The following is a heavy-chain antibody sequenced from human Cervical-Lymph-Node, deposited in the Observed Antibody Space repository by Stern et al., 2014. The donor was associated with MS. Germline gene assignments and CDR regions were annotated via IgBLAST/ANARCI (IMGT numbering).Heavy chain of an antibody. CDR3: ARTYELDY. J-gene: IGHJ4*02. V-gene: IGHV1-8*01. Sequence: QAQLAESGPEVKKPGASVRVSCKASGYTFTSYDINWVRQAPPQRLDGMGWMNPTTGDTGYAQKFQGRITMTRNTSMSTAYMDLSSLRSEDTATYYCARTYELDYWGQGTLLVVSS. CDR1: GYTFTSYD. CDR2: MNPTTGDT. D-gene: IGHD5-12*01.